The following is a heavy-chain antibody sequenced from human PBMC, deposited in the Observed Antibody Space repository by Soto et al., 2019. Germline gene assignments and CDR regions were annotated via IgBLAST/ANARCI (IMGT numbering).Heavy chain of an antibody. Sequence: PGGSQRRSCAACGFPFSSYGMHWVRPDKGKGLEWVSSISSSSSYIYYADSVKGRFTISRDNAKNSLYLQMNSLRAEDTAVYYCARDIVLVPAANEYYYYGMDVWGQGTTVTVS. D-gene: IGHD2-2*01. CDR1: GFPFSSYG. J-gene: IGHJ6*02. V-gene: IGHV3-21*01. CDR3: ARDIVLVPAANEYYYYGMDV. CDR2: ISSSSSYI.